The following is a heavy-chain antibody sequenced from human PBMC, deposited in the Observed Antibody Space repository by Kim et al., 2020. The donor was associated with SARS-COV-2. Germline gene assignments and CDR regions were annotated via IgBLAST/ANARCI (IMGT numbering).Heavy chain of an antibody. J-gene: IGHJ6*02. Sequence: SETLSLTCTVSGGSISSSSYYWGWIRQPPGKGLEWIGSIYYSGSTYYNPSLKSRVTISVDTSKNQFSLKLSSVTAADTAVYYCARHVLGTEQLVFYYYGMDVWGQGTTVTVSS. CDR3: ARHVLGTEQLVFYYYGMDV. CDR1: GGSISSSSYY. CDR2: IYYSGST. V-gene: IGHV4-39*01. D-gene: IGHD6-13*01.